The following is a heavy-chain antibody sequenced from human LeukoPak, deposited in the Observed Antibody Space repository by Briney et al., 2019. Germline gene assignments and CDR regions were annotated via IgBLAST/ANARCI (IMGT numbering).Heavy chain of an antibody. CDR2: ISAYNGNT. V-gene: IGHV1-18*01. D-gene: IGHD1-26*01. J-gene: IGHJ4*02. Sequence: GASVKVSCKASGYTFTSYGISWVRQAPGQGLEWMGWISAYNGNTNYVQKLQGRVTMTTDTSTSTAYMELRSLRSDDTAVYYCARDTVVLVGATSFDYWGQGTLVTVSS. CDR1: GYTFTSYG. CDR3: ARDTVVLVGATSFDY.